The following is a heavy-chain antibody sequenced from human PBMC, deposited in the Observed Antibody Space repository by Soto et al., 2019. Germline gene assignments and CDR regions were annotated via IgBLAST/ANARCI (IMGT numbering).Heavy chain of an antibody. CDR3: AREWRPDY. CDR1: GFSFGNSW. CDR2: IKEDGTDK. Sequence: GGSLRLSCAASGFSFGNSWMSWVRQAPGKGLEWVANIKEDGTDKYYVDFVKGRFTISRDNAKNSLYLQMNSLKAEDTAVYYCAREWRPDYWGQGTLVTVSS. V-gene: IGHV3-7*01. J-gene: IGHJ4*02.